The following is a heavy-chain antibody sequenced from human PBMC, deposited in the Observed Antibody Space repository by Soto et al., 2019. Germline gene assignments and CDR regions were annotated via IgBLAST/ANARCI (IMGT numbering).Heavy chain of an antibody. V-gene: IGHV4-31*03. CDR1: GGSISSGGYY. Sequence: PSETLSLTCTVSGGSISSGGYYWSWIRQHPGKGLEWIGYIYYSGSTYYNPSLKSRVTISVGTSKNQFSLKLSSVTAADTAVYYCARKRSNYYGSGSYLLEIYMDVWGKGTTVTVSS. CDR2: IYYSGST. CDR3: ARKRSNYYGSGSYLLEIYMDV. J-gene: IGHJ6*03. D-gene: IGHD3-10*01.